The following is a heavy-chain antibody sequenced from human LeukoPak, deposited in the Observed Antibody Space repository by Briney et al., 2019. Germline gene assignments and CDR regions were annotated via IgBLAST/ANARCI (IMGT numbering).Heavy chain of an antibody. D-gene: IGHD3-3*01. V-gene: IGHV1-46*01. J-gene: IGHJ4*02. Sequence: ASVKASCKASGYTFTTYYIHWMRQTPGQGFEWMGVSYPDAGTTDHGPRFRDRFVMTADTATSTVYMELRSLTSKDTGVYYCVREFVGGTSDYWGQGALITVSA. CDR3: VREFVGGTSDY. CDR2: SYPDAGTT. CDR1: GYTFTTYY.